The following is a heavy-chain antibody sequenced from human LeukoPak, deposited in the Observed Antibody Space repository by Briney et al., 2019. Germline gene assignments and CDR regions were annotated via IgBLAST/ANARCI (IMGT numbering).Heavy chain of an antibody. Sequence: GGSLRLSCAASGFTFSSYAMHWVRQAPGKGLEWVAVISYDGSNKCYADSVKGRFTISRDNSKNTLYLQMNSLRAEDTAVYYCARGYSYGDYWGQGTLVTVSS. CDR1: GFTFSSYA. D-gene: IGHD5-18*01. CDR3: ARGYSYGDY. J-gene: IGHJ4*02. CDR2: ISYDGSNK. V-gene: IGHV3-30-3*01.